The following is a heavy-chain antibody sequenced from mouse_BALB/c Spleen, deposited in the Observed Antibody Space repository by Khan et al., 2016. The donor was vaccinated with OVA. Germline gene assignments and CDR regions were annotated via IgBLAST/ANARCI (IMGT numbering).Heavy chain of an antibody. CDR1: GYTFTDYV. Sequence: QVQLQQSGPELVKPGASVKMSCKASGYTFTDYVINWVKQRTGQGLEWIGQIYPGSGSTYFNEKFKGKATLAADKSSNTAYMQLSSLTSEDSAVYFCARAGWYVFAYWGQGTLVTVSA. J-gene: IGHJ3*01. V-gene: IGHV1-77*01. CDR3: ARAGWYVFAY. D-gene: IGHD1-1*02. CDR2: IYPGSGST.